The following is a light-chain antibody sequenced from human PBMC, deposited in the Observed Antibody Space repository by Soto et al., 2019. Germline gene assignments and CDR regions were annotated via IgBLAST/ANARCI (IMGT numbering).Light chain of an antibody. CDR2: LGS. V-gene: IGKV2-28*01. Sequence: DIVMTQPPLSLPVTPGEPASISCRTSQSLLHSKGYNYLDWYLQKPGQSPQLLIYLGSNRASGVPNRYSGSGSGTDFTLKISRVEAEDVGGYDCMRVLQNPMKFGQGTKVEIK. CDR1: QSLLHSKGYNY. J-gene: IGKJ1*01. CDR3: MRVLQNPMK.